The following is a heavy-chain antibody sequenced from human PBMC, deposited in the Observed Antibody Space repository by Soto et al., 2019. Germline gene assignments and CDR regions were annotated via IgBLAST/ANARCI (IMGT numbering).Heavy chain of an antibody. CDR3: ARSYPNTIFGVVTPYGMDV. CDR2: VHYSGSS. CDR1: GGSISNNY. Sequence: PSETLSLTCTVSGGSISNNYWSWIRQPPGKGLEGIGYVHYSGSSNYTPSLKSRVTMSVDTSKNQFSLKLTSVTAADTAVYYCARSYPNTIFGVVTPYGMDVWGQGTTVTVSS. V-gene: IGHV4-59*01. D-gene: IGHD3-3*01. J-gene: IGHJ6*02.